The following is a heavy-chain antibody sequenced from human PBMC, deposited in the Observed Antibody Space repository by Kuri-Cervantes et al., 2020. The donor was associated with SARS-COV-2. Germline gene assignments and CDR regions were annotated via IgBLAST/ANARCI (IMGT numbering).Heavy chain of an antibody. CDR1: GFTFSTYS. CDR3: ASAGADAFDI. J-gene: IGHJ3*02. CDR2: ISSSSSYI. V-gene: IGHV3-21*01. D-gene: IGHD3-10*01. Sequence: GESLKISCAASGFTFSTYSMNWVRQAPGKGPEWVSSISSSSSYIYDADSVKGRFTISRDNAKNSLYLQMNSLRAEDTAVYYCASAGADAFDIWGQGTMVTVSS.